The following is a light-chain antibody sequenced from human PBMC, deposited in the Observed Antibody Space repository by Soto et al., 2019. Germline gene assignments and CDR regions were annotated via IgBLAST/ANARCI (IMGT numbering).Light chain of an antibody. CDR1: SSNIGGNT. V-gene: IGLV1-44*01. Sequence: QSVLTQPPSASGTPGQRVTISCSGGSSNIGGNTVNWYQQLPGTAPTLLIYTNDQRPSGVPDRFSASKSGTSASLAISGLQCEDEADYYCAAWDGSLNVVLFGGGTKLTVL. CDR2: TND. CDR3: AAWDGSLNVVL. J-gene: IGLJ2*01.